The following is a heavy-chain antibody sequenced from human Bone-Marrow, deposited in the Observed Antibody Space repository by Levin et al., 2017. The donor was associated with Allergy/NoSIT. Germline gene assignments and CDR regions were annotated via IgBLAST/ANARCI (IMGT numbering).Heavy chain of an antibody. V-gene: IGHV3-7*01. D-gene: IGHD1-26*01. CDR2: IKEDGSGA. J-gene: IGHJ4*02. CDR1: GFSFSSYW. CDR3: ARAFSGSYYD. Sequence: GESLKISCSASGFSFSSYWMSWLRPAPGKGLEWVANIKEDGSGAYYVDSVKGRFTISRDDAKNSVHLQMNSLRADDTAVYYCARAFSGSYYDWGQGTLVTVSS.